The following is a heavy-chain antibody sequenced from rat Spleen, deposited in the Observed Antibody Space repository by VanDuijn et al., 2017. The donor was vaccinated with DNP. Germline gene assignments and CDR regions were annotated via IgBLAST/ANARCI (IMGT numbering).Heavy chain of an antibody. CDR1: GFTFSDYY. CDR2: IIYDGSRN. Sequence: EVQLVESGGGLVQPGRSLRLSCAASGFTFSDYYMAWVRQVPKKGLEWVATIIYDGSRNYYRDSVKGRFTISRDNAKNTLYLQMDSLRSEDTATYYCASRDFDYWGQGVMVTVSS. CDR3: ASRDFDY. J-gene: IGHJ2*01. V-gene: IGHV5S10*01.